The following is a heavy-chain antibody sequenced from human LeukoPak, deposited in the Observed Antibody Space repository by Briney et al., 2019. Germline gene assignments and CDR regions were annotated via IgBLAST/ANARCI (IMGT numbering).Heavy chain of an antibody. CDR3: AWILGYCSSTSCPNPNWFDP. Sequence: GGSLRLSCAASGFTFSSYWMSWVRQAPGKGLEWVANIKQDGSEKYYVDSVKGRFTISRDNAKNSLYLQMNSLRAEDTAVYYCAWILGYCSSTSCPNPNWFDPWGQGTLVTVSS. J-gene: IGHJ5*02. CDR2: IKQDGSEK. V-gene: IGHV3-7*01. D-gene: IGHD2-2*01. CDR1: GFTFSSYW.